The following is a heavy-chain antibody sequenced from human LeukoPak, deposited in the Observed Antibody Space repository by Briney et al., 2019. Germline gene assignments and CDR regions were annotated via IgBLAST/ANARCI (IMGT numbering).Heavy chain of an antibody. D-gene: IGHD3-22*01. CDR3: AKGSYYDSSGSFYFDY. J-gene: IGHJ4*02. CDR2: ISGSGDNT. V-gene: IGHV3-23*01. CDR1: GLTIGSRY. Sequence: GESLRLSCVASGLTIGSRYMNWVRQAPGKGLEWVSGISGSGDNTYYADSVKGRFTISRDNSKNTLYVQVNSLGTEDTAAYYCAKGSYYDSSGSFYFDYWGQGTLVTVSS.